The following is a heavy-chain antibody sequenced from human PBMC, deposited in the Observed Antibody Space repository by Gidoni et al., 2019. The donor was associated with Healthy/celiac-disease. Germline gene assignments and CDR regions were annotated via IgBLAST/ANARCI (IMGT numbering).Heavy chain of an antibody. CDR1: GYTLTELS. CDR3: ATGGGSGSYYKPFDY. Sequence: QVQLVPSGAAVKKPGPSVKVSCTVSGYTLTELSMHWVRQAPGKGLEWMGGFDPEDGETIYAQKFQGRVTMTEDTSTDTAYMELSSLRSEDTAVYYCATGGGSGSYYKPFDYWGQGTLVTVSS. V-gene: IGHV1-24*01. D-gene: IGHD3-10*01. J-gene: IGHJ4*02. CDR2: FDPEDGET.